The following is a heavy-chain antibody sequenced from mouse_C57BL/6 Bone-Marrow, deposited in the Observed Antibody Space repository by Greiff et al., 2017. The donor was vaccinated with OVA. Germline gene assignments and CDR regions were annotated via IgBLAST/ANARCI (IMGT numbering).Heavy chain of an antibody. Sequence: QVHVKQPGAELVKPGASVKMSCKASGYTFTSYWITWVKQRPGQGLEWIGDIYPGSGSTNYNEKFKSKATLTVDTSSSTAYMQLSSLTSEDSAVYYCARWGDGSSPYYFDYWGQGTTLTVSS. CDR3: ARWGDGSSPYYFDY. CDR2: IYPGSGST. CDR1: GYTFTSYW. D-gene: IGHD1-1*01. V-gene: IGHV1-55*01. J-gene: IGHJ2*01.